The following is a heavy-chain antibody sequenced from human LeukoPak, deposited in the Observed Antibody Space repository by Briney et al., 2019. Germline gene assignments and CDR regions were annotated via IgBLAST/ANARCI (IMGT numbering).Heavy chain of an antibody. D-gene: IGHD3-22*01. V-gene: IGHV4-34*01. Sequence: SETLSLTCAVYGGSFSGYYWSWIRQPPGKGLEWIGEINHSGSTNYNPSLKSRVTISVDTSKNRFSLKLSSVTAADTAVYYCARGTRYYYDSSGYYFFDYWGQGTLVTVSS. J-gene: IGHJ4*02. CDR3: ARGTRYYYDSSGYYFFDY. CDR2: INHSGST. CDR1: GGSFSGYY.